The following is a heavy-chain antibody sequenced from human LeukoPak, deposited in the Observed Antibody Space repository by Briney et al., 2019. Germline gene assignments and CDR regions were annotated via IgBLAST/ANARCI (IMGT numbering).Heavy chain of an antibody. V-gene: IGHV4-59*01. D-gene: IGHD5-18*01. CDR3: ARGVANSYHHYGMDV. Sequence: SETLSLTCTVSGGSISSYYWSWIRQPPGKGLEWIGYIYYSGSTNYNPSLKSRVTISVDTSKNQLSLKLSSVTAADTAVYYCARGVANSYHHYGMDVWGQGTTVTVSS. J-gene: IGHJ6*02. CDR2: IYYSGST. CDR1: GGSISSYY.